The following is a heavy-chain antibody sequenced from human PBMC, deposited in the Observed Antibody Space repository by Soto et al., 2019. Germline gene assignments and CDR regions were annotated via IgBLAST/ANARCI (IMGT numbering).Heavy chain of an antibody. Sequence: EVQLVESGGGLVQPGGSLRLSCAASGFTFSNYWMHWVRQAPGKGLVWVSRINGDGSSTTYADSVKGRFTISRDNAKNTLYLQMNSLRAEDTAVYYYAREVPYNYWGQGTLVTVSS. J-gene: IGHJ4*02. CDR3: AREVPYNY. D-gene: IGHD1-20*01. CDR2: INGDGSST. V-gene: IGHV3-74*01. CDR1: GFTFSNYW.